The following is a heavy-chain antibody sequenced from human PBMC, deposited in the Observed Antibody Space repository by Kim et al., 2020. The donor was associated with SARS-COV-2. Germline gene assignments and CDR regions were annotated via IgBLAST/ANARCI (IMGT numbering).Heavy chain of an antibody. Sequence: GGSLRLSCAASGFTFSSYSMNWVRQAPGKGLEWVSYISSSSSTIYYADSVKGRFTISRDNAKNSLYLQMNSLRDEDTAVYYCATYCSGGSCSFDYWGQGTLVTVSS. CDR3: ATYCSGGSCSFDY. D-gene: IGHD2-15*01. V-gene: IGHV3-48*02. J-gene: IGHJ4*02. CDR2: ISSSSSTI. CDR1: GFTFSSYS.